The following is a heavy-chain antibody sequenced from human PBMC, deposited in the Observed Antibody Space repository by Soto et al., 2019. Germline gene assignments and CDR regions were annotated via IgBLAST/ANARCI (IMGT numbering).Heavy chain of an antibody. CDR3: AKDKGLLLGYFQH. CDR2: ISYDGSNK. Sequence: QVQLVESGGGVVQPGRSLRLSCAASGFTFSSYGMHWVREAPGKGLEWVAVISYDGSNKYYADSVKGRFTISRDNSKNTLYLQMNSLRAEDTAVYYCAKDKGLLLGYFQHWGQGTLVTVSS. J-gene: IGHJ1*01. V-gene: IGHV3-30*18. D-gene: IGHD3-22*01. CDR1: GFTFSSYG.